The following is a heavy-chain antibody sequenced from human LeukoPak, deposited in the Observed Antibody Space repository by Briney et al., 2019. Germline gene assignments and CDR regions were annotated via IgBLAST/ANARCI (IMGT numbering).Heavy chain of an antibody. J-gene: IGHJ4*02. Sequence: GGSLRLSCAASGFMFSDEYMSWIRQAPGKGLEWVSYISNSGDFIAYTDSVEGRFTLSRDNANNSLFLQMNSLRAEDTAVYYCARARGTGPGAHFDYWGQGTLVTVSA. CDR1: GFMFSDEY. V-gene: IGHV3-11*01. CDR2: ISNSGDFI. D-gene: IGHD3-10*01. CDR3: ARARGTGPGAHFDY.